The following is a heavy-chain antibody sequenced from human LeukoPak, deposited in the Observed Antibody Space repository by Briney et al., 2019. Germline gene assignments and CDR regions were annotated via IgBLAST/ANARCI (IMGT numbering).Heavy chain of an antibody. Sequence: GGSLRLSCAASGFTFSRYSMNWVRLAPGKGLEWVSIITSSSDYIYYADSVKGRFTISRDNAKNSLYLQMNSLRAEDTAVYFCARGMFDNSGHYYYFYYALDVWGQGTTVTVSS. V-gene: IGHV3-21*01. CDR1: GFTFSRYS. D-gene: IGHD3-22*01. J-gene: IGHJ6*02. CDR2: ITSSSDYI. CDR3: ARGMFDNSGHYYYFYYALDV.